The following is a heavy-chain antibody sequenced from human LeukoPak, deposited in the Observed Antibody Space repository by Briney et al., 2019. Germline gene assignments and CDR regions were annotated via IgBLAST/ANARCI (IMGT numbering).Heavy chain of an antibody. CDR1: GFTFSSYS. Sequence: GGSLRLSCAASGFTFSSYSMNWVRQAPGKGLEWVSSISSSSSYIYYADSVKGRFTISRDNSKNTLYLQMNSLRAEDTAVYYCAKVGFDSSSWYVNNWFDPWGQGTLVTVSS. CDR3: AKVGFDSSSWYVNNWFDP. CDR2: ISSSSSYI. V-gene: IGHV3-21*04. J-gene: IGHJ5*02. D-gene: IGHD6-13*01.